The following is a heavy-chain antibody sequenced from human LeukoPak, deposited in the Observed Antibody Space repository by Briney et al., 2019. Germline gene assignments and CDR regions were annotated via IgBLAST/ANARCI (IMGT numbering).Heavy chain of an antibody. CDR3: AREDSGISDGAFDI. D-gene: IGHD1-26*01. V-gene: IGHV4-39*07. CDR2: VYYTGST. Sequence: SETLSLTCSVSGGSISTYNYYWGWIRQPPGKGLEWIGSVYYTGSTYHNPSLKSRVTMSVDTSRNQFSLRLSSVTAADTAMYYCAREDSGISDGAFDIWGQGTMVTISS. J-gene: IGHJ3*02. CDR1: GGSISTYNYY.